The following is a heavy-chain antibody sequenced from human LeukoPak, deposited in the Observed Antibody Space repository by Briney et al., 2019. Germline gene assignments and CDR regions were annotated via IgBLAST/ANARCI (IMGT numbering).Heavy chain of an antibody. D-gene: IGHD3-10*01. Sequence: GASVKVSCKASGGTFSSYAISWVRQAPGQGLEWMGRIIPILGIANYAQKFQGRVTITADKSTSTAYMELSSLRSDDTAVYYCARKITYYYGSGSLNWFDPWGQGTLVTVSS. CDR3: ARKITYYYGSGSLNWFDP. CDR2: IIPILGIA. CDR1: GGTFSSYA. J-gene: IGHJ5*02. V-gene: IGHV1-69*04.